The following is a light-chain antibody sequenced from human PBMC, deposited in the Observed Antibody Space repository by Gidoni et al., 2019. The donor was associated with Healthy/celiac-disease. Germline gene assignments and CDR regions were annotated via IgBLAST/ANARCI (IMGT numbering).Light chain of an antibody. CDR2: EVS. CDR3: SSYAGSNNWV. CDR1: SSDVGGYNY. J-gene: IGLJ3*02. Sequence: QSALTPPPPASWSPGQSVTISCTGTSSDVGGYNYVSGYQQHPGKAPKLMIYEVSKRPSGVPDRFSGSKSGNTASLTVSGLQAEDEADYYCSSYAGSNNWVFGGGTKLTVL. V-gene: IGLV2-8*01.